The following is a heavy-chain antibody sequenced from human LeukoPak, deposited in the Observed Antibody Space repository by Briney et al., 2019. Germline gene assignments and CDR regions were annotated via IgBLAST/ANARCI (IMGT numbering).Heavy chain of an antibody. J-gene: IGHJ4*02. D-gene: IGHD6-19*01. V-gene: IGHV3-30*02. Sequence: PGGSLRLSCAASGFTFSSYGMHWVRQAPGKGLEWVAFIRYDGSNKYYADSVKGRFTISRDNSKNTLYLQMNSLRAEDTAVYYCAKTILSSGWYFGYWGQGTLVTVSS. CDR1: GFTFSSYG. CDR3: AKTILSSGWYFGY. CDR2: IRYDGSNK.